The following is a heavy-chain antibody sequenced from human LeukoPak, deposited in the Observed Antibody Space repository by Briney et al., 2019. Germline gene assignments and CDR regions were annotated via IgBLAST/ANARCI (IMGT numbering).Heavy chain of an antibody. CDR2: IYYSGRT. CDR3: ARQHRNGYDPDDAFDV. Sequence: SETLSLTCTVPGGSISSSSYYWGWIRQPPGKGLEWIGTIYYSGRTYYSPSLKSRVTISVDTSKNQFSLKLSSVTAADTAVYYCARQHRNGYDPDDAFDVWGQGTMVTVSS. V-gene: IGHV4-39*01. J-gene: IGHJ3*01. CDR1: GGSISSSSYY. D-gene: IGHD5-12*01.